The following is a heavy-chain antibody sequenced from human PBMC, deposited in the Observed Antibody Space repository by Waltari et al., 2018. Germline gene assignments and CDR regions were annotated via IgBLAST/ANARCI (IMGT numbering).Heavy chain of an antibody. CDR1: GFDLDNYG. CDR3: ARDDRSIAALQY. J-gene: IGHJ4*02. Sequence: QVQLVESGGGVVQPGRSLRLSCAAYGFDLDNYGMHWVRQAPGKGLDLVAIIWFDGTTTYYADSVKGRFTIARDSSRNTVYLQMKSLRAEDTAVYYCARDDRSIAALQYWGQGTLVTVSS. D-gene: IGHD6-6*01. CDR2: IWFDGTTT. V-gene: IGHV3-33*01.